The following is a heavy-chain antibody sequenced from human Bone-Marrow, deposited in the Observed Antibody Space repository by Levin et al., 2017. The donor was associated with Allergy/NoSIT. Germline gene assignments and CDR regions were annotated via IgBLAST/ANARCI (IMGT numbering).Heavy chain of an antibody. J-gene: IGHJ6*02. D-gene: IGHD2-2*01. CDR1: GGSFSEYL. Sequence: KASETLSLTCAVNGGSFSEYLWTWIRQPPGKGLEWIGEINHRGRTNYNPSLKSRLTISVDMSKNQISLKLSTVTAADTAVYYCARGRRNVVVPAALTASFGMDVWGQGSTVTVSS. CDR2: INHRGRT. V-gene: IGHV4-34*01. CDR3: ARGRRNVVVPAALTASFGMDV.